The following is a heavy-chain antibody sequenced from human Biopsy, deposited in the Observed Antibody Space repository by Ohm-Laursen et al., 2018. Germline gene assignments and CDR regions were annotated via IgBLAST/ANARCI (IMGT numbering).Heavy chain of an antibody. D-gene: IGHD1-1*01. Sequence: SVKVSCKVSGYAVTEFSMHWVRQAPGKGLEWMGGFAPENGKTIYAQKFQGRVTMTEDTSTDTAYMELRSLRSEDTAVYYCAADINVWNVNYWGQGTQVTVSS. V-gene: IGHV1-24*01. CDR1: GYAVTEFS. J-gene: IGHJ4*02. CDR2: FAPENGKT. CDR3: AADINVWNVNY.